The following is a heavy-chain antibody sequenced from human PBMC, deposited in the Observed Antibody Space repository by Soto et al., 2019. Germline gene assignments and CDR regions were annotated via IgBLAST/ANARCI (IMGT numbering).Heavy chain of an antibody. J-gene: IGHJ4*02. Sequence: SETLSLTCTVSGDSISSGDYYWSWIRQPPGKGLEWIGCIYYSGNTYYNPSLKRRFSISVDTSKNQFSLQLSSVTVADTAVYYCARDFKRYSCPPGPLEYRGPATLDTVPQ. CDR3: ARDFKRYSCPPGPLEY. V-gene: IGHV4-30-4*01. D-gene: IGHD2-15*01. CDR2: IYYSGNT. CDR1: GDSISSGDYY.